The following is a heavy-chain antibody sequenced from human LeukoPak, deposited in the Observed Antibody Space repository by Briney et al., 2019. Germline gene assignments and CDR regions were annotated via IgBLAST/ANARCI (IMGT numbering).Heavy chain of an antibody. CDR3: ARHHKYGPTAAHFDY. CDR1: RGSISSSSYY. Sequence: SETLSLTCTVSRGSISSSSYYWGWIRQPPGKGLEWIGSIYYSGSTYYNPSLKSRVTISVDTSKNQFSLKLSSVTAADTAVYYSARHHKYGPTAAHFDYWGQATLVTVSS. D-gene: IGHD2-2*01. J-gene: IGHJ4*02. CDR2: IYYSGST. V-gene: IGHV4-39*01.